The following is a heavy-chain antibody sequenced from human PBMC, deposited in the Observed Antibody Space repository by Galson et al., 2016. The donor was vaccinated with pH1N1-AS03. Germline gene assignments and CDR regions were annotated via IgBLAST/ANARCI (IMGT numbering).Heavy chain of an antibody. CDR2: IYYSGKA. V-gene: IGHV4-31*03. CDR1: GGAISDGGYY. CDR3: ARDRPDYGPDTLDV. D-gene: IGHD4-17*01. J-gene: IGHJ3*01. Sequence: TLSLTCTVSGGAISDGGYYWGWIRQLPGKGLEWMGYIYYSGKAYYNPSLESRLSISVDTSKNEFSLKLTSVTAADTALYYCARDRPDYGPDTLDVWGQGTMVTVSP.